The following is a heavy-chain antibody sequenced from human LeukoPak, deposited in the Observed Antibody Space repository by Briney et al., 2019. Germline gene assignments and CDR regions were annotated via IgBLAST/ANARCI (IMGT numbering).Heavy chain of an antibody. Sequence: GGSLRLSCAASGFTFSDHGMHWVRQAPGKGLEWVSYISGSRSTIYYADSVKGRFTISRENAKDSLYLQMNSLRAEDTAMYYCARAATTMIVASDYWGQGTLVTVSS. CDR1: GFTFSDHG. CDR3: ARAATTMIVASDY. CDR2: ISGSRSTI. D-gene: IGHD3-22*01. V-gene: IGHV3-48*04. J-gene: IGHJ4*02.